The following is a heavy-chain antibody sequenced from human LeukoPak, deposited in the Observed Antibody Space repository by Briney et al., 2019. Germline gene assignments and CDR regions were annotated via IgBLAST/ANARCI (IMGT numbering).Heavy chain of an antibody. Sequence: GGSLRLSCAASEFTFSSYAMSWVRQAPGKGLEWVSSISNIYYADSVKGRFTISRDNAKNSLYLQMNSLRAEDTAVYYCARDGHGDFWRARRTYYMDVWGKGTTVTVSS. V-gene: IGHV3-21*01. CDR1: EFTFSSYA. CDR2: ISNI. CDR3: ARDGHGDFWRARRTYYMDV. D-gene: IGHD3-3*01. J-gene: IGHJ6*03.